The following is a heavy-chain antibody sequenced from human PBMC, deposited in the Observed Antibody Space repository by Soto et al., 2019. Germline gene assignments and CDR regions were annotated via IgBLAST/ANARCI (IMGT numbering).Heavy chain of an antibody. Sequence: QITLKESGPTLVKPTQTLTLTCTFSGFSLSTIGVGVGWIRQPPGKALKRLALISWNDDKRYSPSLKSRLTIARDTSKNQVVLTMTNMAPVDTATYYCSHRYGQKTSSPLGYWGQGTLVTVSS. CDR3: SHRYGQKTSSPLGY. CDR2: ISWNDDK. CDR1: GFSLSTIGVG. J-gene: IGHJ4*02. D-gene: IGHD6-13*01. V-gene: IGHV2-5*01.